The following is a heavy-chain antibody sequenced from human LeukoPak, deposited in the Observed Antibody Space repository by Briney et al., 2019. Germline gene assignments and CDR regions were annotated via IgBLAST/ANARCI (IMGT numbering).Heavy chain of an antibody. D-gene: IGHD5-12*01. J-gene: IGHJ6*03. Sequence: GGSLRLSCAASGFTFSSYAMSWVRQAPGKGLEWVSAISGSGGSTYYADSVKGRFTISRDNSKNTLYLQMNSLRAEDTALYYCAREWQDYYYYMDVWGKGTTVTVSS. V-gene: IGHV3-23*01. CDR2: ISGSGGST. CDR3: AREWQDYYYYMDV. CDR1: GFTFSSYA.